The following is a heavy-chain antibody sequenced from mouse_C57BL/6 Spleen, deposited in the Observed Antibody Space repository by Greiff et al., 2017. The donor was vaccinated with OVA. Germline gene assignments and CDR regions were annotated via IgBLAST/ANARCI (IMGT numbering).Heavy chain of an antibody. V-gene: IGHV5-17*01. CDR1: GFTFSDYG. J-gene: IGHJ4*01. CDR3: ASPGWLVPGYYAMDY. D-gene: IGHD2-3*01. Sequence: EVKLVESGGGLVKPGGSLKLSCAASGFTFSDYGMHWVRQAPEKGLEWVAYISSGSSTIYYADKVKGRFTISSDNASNTLFLQMTSLRSEDTASYYCASPGWLVPGYYAMDYWGQGTSVTVSS. CDR2: ISSGSSTI.